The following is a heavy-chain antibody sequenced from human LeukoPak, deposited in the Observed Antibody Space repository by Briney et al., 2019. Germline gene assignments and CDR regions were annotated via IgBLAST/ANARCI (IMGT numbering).Heavy chain of an antibody. CDR3: ARGELVGLGATSAGWFDP. J-gene: IGHJ5*02. CDR1: GYTFTGYY. V-gene: IGHV1-2*06. Sequence: ASVKVSCKASGYTFTGYYMHWVRQAPGQGLEWMGRINPNSGGTNYAQKFQGRVTMIRDTSISTAYIELSRLRSDDTTVYYCARGELVGLGATSAGWFDPWGQGTLVTVSS. CDR2: INPNSGGT. D-gene: IGHD1-26*01.